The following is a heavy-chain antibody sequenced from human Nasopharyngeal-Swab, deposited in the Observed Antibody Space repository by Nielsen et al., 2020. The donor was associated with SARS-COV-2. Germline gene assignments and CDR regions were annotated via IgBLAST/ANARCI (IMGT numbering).Heavy chain of an antibody. CDR2: IKQDGSEK. D-gene: IGHD1-14*01. J-gene: IGHJ6*02. V-gene: IGHV3-7*01. Sequence: GESLKISCAASGFTFSSYWMSWVRQAPGKGLEWVANIKQDGSEKYYVDSVKGRFTISRDNAKNSLYLQMNSLRAEDTAVYYCARGRKHGRYGMDVWGQGTTVTVSS. CDR1: GFTFSSYW. CDR3: ARGRKHGRYGMDV.